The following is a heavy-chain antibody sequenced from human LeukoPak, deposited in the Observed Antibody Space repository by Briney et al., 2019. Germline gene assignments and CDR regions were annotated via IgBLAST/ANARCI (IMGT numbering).Heavy chain of an antibody. D-gene: IGHD3-10*01. Sequence: GGSLRLSCAASGFTFDDYGMSWVRQAPGKGLEWVANIKQDGSEKYYVDSVKGRFTISRGNAKNSLYLQMNSLRAEDTAVYYCARDKKSKWFGESHIDYWGQGTLVTVSS. CDR1: GFTFDDYG. V-gene: IGHV3-7*01. J-gene: IGHJ4*02. CDR2: IKQDGSEK. CDR3: ARDKKSKWFGESHIDY.